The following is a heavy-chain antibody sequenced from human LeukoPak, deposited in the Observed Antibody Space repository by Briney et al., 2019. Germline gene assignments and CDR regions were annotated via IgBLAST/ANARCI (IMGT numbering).Heavy chain of an antibody. D-gene: IGHD6-19*01. CDR2: INPNSGGT. J-gene: IGHJ4*02. Sequence: GASVKVSCKASGYTFTGYYMHWVRQAPGQGLEWMGWINPNSGGTNYAQKFQGRATMTRDTSISTAYMELSRLRSDDTAVYYCARARSSGWYSLGYWGQGTLVTVSS. V-gene: IGHV1-2*02. CDR3: ARARSSGWYSLGY. CDR1: GYTFTGYY.